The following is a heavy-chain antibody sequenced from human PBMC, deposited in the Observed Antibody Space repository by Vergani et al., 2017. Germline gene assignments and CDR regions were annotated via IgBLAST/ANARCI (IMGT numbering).Heavy chain of an antibody. Sequence: QVHLVESGGGVVQPGRSLTLSCVASGFSFRGHGMHWVRPAPGKGLEWVAMIYYDGDRRDYGDFAKGRFTIARDSSKTVYLQMNSLRVEDTAMYFCAKDLSYSTAWPHLDSRGQGTLVTVSS. CDR2: IYYDGDRR. CDR3: AKDLSYSTAWPHLDS. D-gene: IGHD4-11*01. CDR1: GFSFRGHG. J-gene: IGHJ4*02. V-gene: IGHV3-30*18.